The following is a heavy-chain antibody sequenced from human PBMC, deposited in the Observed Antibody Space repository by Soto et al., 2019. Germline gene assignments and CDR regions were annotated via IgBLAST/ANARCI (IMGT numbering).Heavy chain of an antibody. V-gene: IGHV3-33*01. J-gene: IGHJ2*01. D-gene: IGHD1-1*01. CDR2: IWNDGSKK. CDR1: GFVYNTYA. CDR3: VRGIPFQYSNNWLHWYFDL. Sequence: VQLVESGGGVVQPGMSLRLSCAASGFVYNTYAMHWVRLSPGKGLEWVALIWNDGSKKYYVDSVKGRFTISRDNSQNTLSLQMDSLRGEYTAVYFCVRGIPFQYSNNWLHWYFDLWGRGTQVTVSS.